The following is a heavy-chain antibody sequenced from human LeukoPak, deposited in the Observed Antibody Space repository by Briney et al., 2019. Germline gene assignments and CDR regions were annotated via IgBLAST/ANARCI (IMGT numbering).Heavy chain of an antibody. J-gene: IGHJ3*02. D-gene: IGHD6-13*01. V-gene: IGHV3-30-3*01. Sequence: GGSLRLSCAASGFTFSSYAMHWVRQAPGKGLEWVAVISYDGSNKYYADSVKGRFTISRDNSKNTLYLQMNSLKTEDTAVYYCTTVLYSSHDAFDIWGQGTMVTVSS. CDR2: ISYDGSNK. CDR3: TTVLYSSHDAFDI. CDR1: GFTFSSYA.